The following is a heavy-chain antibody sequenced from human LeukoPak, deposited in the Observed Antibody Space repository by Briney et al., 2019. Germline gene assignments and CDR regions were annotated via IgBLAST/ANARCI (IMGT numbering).Heavy chain of an antibody. CDR1: GFTFSSYG. CDR2: IRYDGSNK. V-gene: IGHV3-30*02. J-gene: IGHJ6*02. D-gene: IGHD4-17*01. CDR3: AKVPTTVTFYYYYYGMDV. Sequence: PGGSLRLSCAASGFTFSSYGMHWVRQAPGKGLEWVAFIRYDGSNKYYADSVKGRFTISRDNSKNTLYLQMNSLRAEDTAVYCCAKVPTTVTFYYYYYGMDVWGQGTTVTVSS.